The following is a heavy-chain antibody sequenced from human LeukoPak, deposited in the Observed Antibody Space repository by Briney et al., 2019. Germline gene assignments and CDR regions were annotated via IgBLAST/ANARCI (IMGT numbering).Heavy chain of an antibody. D-gene: IGHD5-18*01. J-gene: IGHJ4*02. CDR1: GFTFSSSA. CDR3: VKGWIQAVGNFC. CDR2: ISYDGSNK. V-gene: IGHV3-30*14. Sequence: PGRSLRLSCAVSGFTFSSSAMHWVRQAPGKGLEWVAVISYDGSNKQYADSVKGRFTISRDNSKNTLYLQMSSLTAEDTAAYYCVKGWIQAVGNFCWGQGTLVTVSS.